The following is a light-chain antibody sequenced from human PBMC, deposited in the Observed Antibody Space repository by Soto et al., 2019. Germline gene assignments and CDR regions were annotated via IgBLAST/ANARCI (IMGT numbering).Light chain of an antibody. CDR2: GAS. CDR1: QSVSNN. Sequence: EIVMTQSPATLSVSPGERATLSCWASQSVSNNLAWYQQKPVQAPRLLIYGASTRAAGIPARFSGSGSGTQFTLTISSLQSEDFAIYYCQQCNNWPPLTFGGGTKVEI. V-gene: IGKV3-15*01. J-gene: IGKJ4*01. CDR3: QQCNNWPPLT.